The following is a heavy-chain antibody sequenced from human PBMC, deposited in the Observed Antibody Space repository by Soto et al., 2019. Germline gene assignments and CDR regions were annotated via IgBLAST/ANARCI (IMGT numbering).Heavy chain of an antibody. D-gene: IGHD1-26*01. V-gene: IGHV1-69*01. CDR3: ARYGPTSGSYYYYYYGMDV. CDR2: IIPIFGTA. Sequence: QVQLVQSGAEVKKPGSSVKVSCKASGGTFSSYAISWVRQAPGQGLEWMGGIIPIFGTANYAQKFQGRVTITPDESTSTAYMELSSLRSEDTAVYYCARYGPTSGSYYYYYYGMDVWGQGTTVTVSS. J-gene: IGHJ6*02. CDR1: GGTFSSYA.